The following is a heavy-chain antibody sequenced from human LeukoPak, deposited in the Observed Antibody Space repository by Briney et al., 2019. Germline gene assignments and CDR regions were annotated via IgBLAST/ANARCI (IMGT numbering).Heavy chain of an antibody. D-gene: IGHD2-2*01. CDR3: ARWGRSTGYCSSTSCPIDY. Sequence: PSQTLSLTCTVSGGSISSGGYYWSWIRQHPGKGLEWIGYIYYSGSTYYNPSLKSRVTISVDTSKNQFSLKLSSVTAADTAVYYCARWGRSTGYCSSTSCPIDYWGQGTLVTVSP. CDR1: GGSISSGGYY. V-gene: IGHV4-31*03. CDR2: IYYSGST. J-gene: IGHJ4*02.